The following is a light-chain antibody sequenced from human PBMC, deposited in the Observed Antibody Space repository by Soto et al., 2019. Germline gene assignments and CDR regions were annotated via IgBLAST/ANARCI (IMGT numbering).Light chain of an antibody. CDR2: GAS. Sequence: IVLTQSPATLSVSPWERATLSCRASQSVSKNLAWYQQKPGQAPRLLIYGASIRATGIPARFSGSGSGTEFTLTISSLQSEDFAVYYCQQYNDWPRTFGQGTKVDIK. J-gene: IGKJ1*01. CDR1: QSVSKN. V-gene: IGKV3-15*01. CDR3: QQYNDWPRT.